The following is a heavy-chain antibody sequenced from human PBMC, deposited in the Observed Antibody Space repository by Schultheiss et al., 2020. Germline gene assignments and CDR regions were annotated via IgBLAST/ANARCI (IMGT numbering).Heavy chain of an antibody. CDR2: INPNSGGT. CDR3: AGGGLVVVAATPDYYYYGMDV. Sequence: ASVKVSCKASGYTFTSYGISWVRQAPGQGLEWMGWINPNSGGTNYAQKFQGRVTMTRDTSISTAYMELSRLRSDDTAVYYCAGGGLVVVAATPDYYYYGMDVWGQGTTVTVSS. J-gene: IGHJ6*02. D-gene: IGHD2-15*01. CDR1: GYTFTSYG. V-gene: IGHV1-2*02.